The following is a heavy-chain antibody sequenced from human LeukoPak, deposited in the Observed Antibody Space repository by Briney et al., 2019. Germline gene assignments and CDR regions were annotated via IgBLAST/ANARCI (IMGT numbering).Heavy chain of an antibody. J-gene: IGHJ4*02. D-gene: IGHD3-22*01. CDR2: ISYDGSNK. CDR3: ARALHHYDSSGYRISYYFDY. CDR1: GFTFSSYA. Sequence: GGSLRLSCAASGFTFSSYAMHWVRQAPGKGLEWVAVISYDGSNKYYADSVKGRFTISRDNSKNTLYLQMNSLRAEDTAVYYCARALHHYDSSGYRISYYFDYWGQGTLVTVPS. V-gene: IGHV3-30-3*01.